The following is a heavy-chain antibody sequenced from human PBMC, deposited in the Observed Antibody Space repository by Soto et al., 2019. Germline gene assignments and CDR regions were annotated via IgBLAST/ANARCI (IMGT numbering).Heavy chain of an antibody. D-gene: IGHD3-22*01. J-gene: IGHJ4*02. CDR2: FDPEDGET. CDR3: ATYEYYDSSGYYSIAY. Sequence: GASVKVSCKVSGYTLTELSMHWVRQAPGKGLEWMGGFDPEDGETIYAQKFQGRVTMTEDTSTDTAYMELSSLRSEDTAVYYCATYEYYDSSGYYSIAYWGQGTLVTVSS. CDR1: GYTLTELS. V-gene: IGHV1-24*01.